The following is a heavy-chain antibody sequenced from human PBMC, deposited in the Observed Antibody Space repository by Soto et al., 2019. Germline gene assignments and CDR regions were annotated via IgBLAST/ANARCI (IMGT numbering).Heavy chain of an antibody. J-gene: IGHJ4*02. CDR3: ARDTGRSLASARFDD. CDR2: INPDSGVT. D-gene: IGHD2-8*02. CDR1: GYTFTGYY. Sequence: QVQLVQSGAEVKKPGASVKVSCEASGYTFTGYYIHWVRQAPGQGLEWMGWINPDSGVTNNAQKFQGRVTMTGDTSISTAYTELSRLRSDDTAVYYCARDTGRSLASARFDDWGQGTLVTVSS. V-gene: IGHV1-2*02.